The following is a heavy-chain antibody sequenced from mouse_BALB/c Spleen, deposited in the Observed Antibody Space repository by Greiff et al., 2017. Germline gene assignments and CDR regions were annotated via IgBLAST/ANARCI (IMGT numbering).Heavy chain of an antibody. CDR2: INSNGGST. CDR3: ARDIYDGYSDY. V-gene: IGHV5-6-3*01. CDR1: GFTFSSYG. D-gene: IGHD2-3*01. Sequence: EVMLVESGGGLVQPGGSLKLSCAASGFTFSSYGMSWVRQTPDKRLELVATINSNGGSTYYPDSVKGRFTISRDNAKNTLYLQMSSLKSEDTAMYYCARDIYDGYSDYWGQGTTLTVSS. J-gene: IGHJ2*01.